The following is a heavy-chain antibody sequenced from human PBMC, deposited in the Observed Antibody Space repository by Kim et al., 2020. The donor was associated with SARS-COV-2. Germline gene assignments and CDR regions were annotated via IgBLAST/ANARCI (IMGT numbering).Heavy chain of an antibody. CDR2: ISSSSKTV. CDR1: GFSFSYYS. D-gene: IGHD1-26*01. V-gene: IGHV3-48*02. J-gene: IGHJ4*02. CDR3: ARDAAGSYYFNPYYFDY. Sequence: GGSLRLSCSASGFSFSYYSMNWVRQAPGKGLEWIAYISSSSKTVHYAYSVKGRFTISRDSAKNSLYLEMDSLRDEDTAVYYCARDAAGSYYFNPYYFDYWGQGVLVTVSA.